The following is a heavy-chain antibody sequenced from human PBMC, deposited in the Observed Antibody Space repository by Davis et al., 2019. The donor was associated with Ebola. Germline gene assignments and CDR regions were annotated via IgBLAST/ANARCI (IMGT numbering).Heavy chain of an antibody. Sequence: MPSETLSLTCTVSGGSISSSSYYWGWIRQPPGKGLEWIGSIYYSGSTYYNPSLKSRVTISVDTSKNQFSLKLSSVTAADTAVYYCARDSNSYGMDVWGQGTTVTVSS. CDR3: ARDSNSYGMDV. J-gene: IGHJ6*02. CDR1: GGSISSSSYY. V-gene: IGHV4-39*02. CDR2: IYYSGST.